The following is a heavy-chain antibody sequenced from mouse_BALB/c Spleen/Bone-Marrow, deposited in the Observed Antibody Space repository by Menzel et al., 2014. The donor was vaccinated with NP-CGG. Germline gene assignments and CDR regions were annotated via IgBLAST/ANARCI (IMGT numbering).Heavy chain of an antibody. CDR3: ARWEYYAMDY. CDR1: GFNIKDTY. Sequence: EVQLQESGAELVKPGASVRLSCTASGFNIKDTYMHWVKQRPEQGLEWIGRIDPANGNTKYDPKFQGKATITADTSSNTAYLQLSSLTSEDTAVYYCARWEYYAMDYWGQGTSVTVSS. CDR2: IDPANGNT. J-gene: IGHJ4*01. D-gene: IGHD4-1*01. V-gene: IGHV14-3*02.